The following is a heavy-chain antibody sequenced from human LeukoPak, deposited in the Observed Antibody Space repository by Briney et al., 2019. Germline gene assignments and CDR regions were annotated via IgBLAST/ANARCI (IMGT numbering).Heavy chain of an antibody. CDR2: IIPIFGTA. V-gene: IGHV1-69*01. D-gene: IGHD1-26*01. J-gene: IGHJ4*02. Sequence: VASVKVSCKASGGTFSSYAISWVRQAPGQGLEWMGGIIPIFGTANYAQKFQGRVAITADESTSTAYMELSSLRSEDTAVYYCARVFSGSYLRDYWGQGTLVTVSS. CDR1: GGTFSSYA. CDR3: ARVFSGSYLRDY.